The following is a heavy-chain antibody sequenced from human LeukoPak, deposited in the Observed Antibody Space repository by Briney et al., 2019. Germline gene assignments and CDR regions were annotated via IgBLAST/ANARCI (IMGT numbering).Heavy chain of an antibody. Sequence: AASVKVSCKASGYTFTSYGISWVRQAPGQWLEWMGWISAYNGNTNYAQKLQGRVTMTTDTSTSTAYMELRSLRSDDTAVYYCARDRIAAAGTSLYNWFDPWGQGTLVTVSS. J-gene: IGHJ5*02. V-gene: IGHV1-18*04. CDR2: ISAYNGNT. CDR3: ARDRIAAAGTSLYNWFDP. CDR1: GYTFTSYG. D-gene: IGHD6-13*01.